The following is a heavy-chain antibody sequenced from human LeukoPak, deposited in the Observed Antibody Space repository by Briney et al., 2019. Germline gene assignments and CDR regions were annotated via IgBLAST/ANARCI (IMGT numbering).Heavy chain of an antibody. J-gene: IGHJ4*02. Sequence: SETLSLTCAVSGGSISSGGYSWSWIRQPPGKGLEWIGYIYHSGSTYYNPSLKSRVTISIDSSKNQFSLKLSSVTAADSAVYYCASSPLISSGWLGFDYWGQGTLVTVSS. D-gene: IGHD6-19*01. CDR1: GGSISSGGYS. V-gene: IGHV4-30-2*02. CDR3: ASSPLISSGWLGFDY. CDR2: IYHSGST.